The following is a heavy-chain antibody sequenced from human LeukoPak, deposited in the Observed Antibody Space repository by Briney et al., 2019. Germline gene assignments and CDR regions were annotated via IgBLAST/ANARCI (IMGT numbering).Heavy chain of an antibody. Sequence: GASVKVSCKASGYTFTGYYMHWVRQAPGQGLEWMGWINPNSGGTNYAQKFQGRVTMTRDTSISTAYMELSRLRSDDTAVYYCARVPIGRYCSGGSCSDFSGYWGQGTLVTVSS. CDR3: ARVPIGRYCSGGSCSDFSGY. CDR2: INPNSGGT. J-gene: IGHJ4*02. CDR1: GYTFTGYY. D-gene: IGHD2-15*01. V-gene: IGHV1-2*02.